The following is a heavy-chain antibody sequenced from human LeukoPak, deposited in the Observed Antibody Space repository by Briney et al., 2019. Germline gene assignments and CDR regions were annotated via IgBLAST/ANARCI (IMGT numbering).Heavy chain of an antibody. CDR2: IKSKTDGGTT. CDR3: AKDSNLGQLVLFDY. D-gene: IGHD6-6*01. Sequence: GGSLRLSCAASGFTFSNAWMSWVRQAPGKGLEWVGRIKSKTDGGTTDYAAPVKGRFTISRDDSKNTLYLQMNSLRAEDTAVYYCAKDSNLGQLVLFDYWGQGTLVTVSS. V-gene: IGHV3-15*01. CDR1: GFTFSNAW. J-gene: IGHJ4*02.